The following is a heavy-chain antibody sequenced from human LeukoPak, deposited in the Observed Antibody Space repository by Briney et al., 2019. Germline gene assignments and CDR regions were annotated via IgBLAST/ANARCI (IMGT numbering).Heavy chain of an antibody. CDR2: INPNSGGT. Sequence: ASVKVSCKASGYTFTGYYMHWVRQAPGQGLEWMGWINPNSGGTNYAQKFQGRVTMTRDTSISTAYMELSRLRSDDTAVYYCARGDVEYSSSSGLESWFDPWGQGTLVTVSS. D-gene: IGHD6-6*01. V-gene: IGHV1-2*02. J-gene: IGHJ5*02. CDR3: ARGDVEYSSSSGLESWFDP. CDR1: GYTFTGYY.